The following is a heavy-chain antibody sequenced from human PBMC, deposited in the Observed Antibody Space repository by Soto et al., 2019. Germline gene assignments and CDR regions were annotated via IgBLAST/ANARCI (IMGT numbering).Heavy chain of an antibody. Sequence: QVQLVQSGVEVKKPGSSVMVSCKASGGTFSSYAISWVRQAPGQGLEWMGGIIPIFGTTNYAQKFYRRVTINADESTSTVYMEVSSLRSEDTAVYYCARHIVGSTRNYYYYGMDVWGQGTTVIVSS. V-gene: IGHV1-69*01. CDR3: ARHIVGSTRNYYYYGMDV. J-gene: IGHJ6*02. CDR1: GGTFSSYA. D-gene: IGHD1-26*01. CDR2: IIPIFGTT.